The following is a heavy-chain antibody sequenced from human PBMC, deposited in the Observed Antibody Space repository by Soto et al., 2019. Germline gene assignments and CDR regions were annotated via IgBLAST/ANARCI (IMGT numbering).Heavy chain of an antibody. J-gene: IGHJ4*02. CDR3: ARDGGSTTTFDY. D-gene: IGHD3-16*01. CDR2: IVPIFGTT. Sequence: QVQLVQSGAEVRKPGSSVKVSCKASGGSFSSYTINWVRKAPGQGLEWMGGIVPIFGTTYYAQNFQGRVTITADKSTSTVYMELSSLRSEDTALFYCARDGGSTTTFDYWGQGTLVTVSS. CDR1: GGSFSSYT. V-gene: IGHV1-69*06.